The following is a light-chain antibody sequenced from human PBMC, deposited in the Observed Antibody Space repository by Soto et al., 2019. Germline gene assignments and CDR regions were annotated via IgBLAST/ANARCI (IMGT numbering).Light chain of an antibody. CDR3: SSYAGSSPLYV. V-gene: IGLV2-14*01. CDR2: EVT. CDR1: SSDVGGYKF. Sequence: QSVLTQPASVSGSPGQPITISCTGTSSDVGGYKFVSWYQQHPGKVPKLLIYEVTNRPSGVSNRFSGSKSGNTASLTISGLQAEDEADYYCSSYAGSSPLYVFGTGTKVTVL. J-gene: IGLJ1*01.